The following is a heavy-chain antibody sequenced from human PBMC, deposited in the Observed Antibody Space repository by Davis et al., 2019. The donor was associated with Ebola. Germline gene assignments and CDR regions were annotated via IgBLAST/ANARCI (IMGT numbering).Heavy chain of an antibody. J-gene: IGHJ4*02. Sequence: HTGGSLRLSCPASGFTFSSYPMHWVRHAAGKGLVWVSSINSDGSRTHYADSVKGRFTISRDNARNTLYLQMNSLRAEDTAVYYCASWGYYYDNSGSRSALYWGQGTLVTVSS. V-gene: IGHV3-74*01. CDR3: ASWGYYYDNSGSRSALY. CDR2: INSDGSRT. D-gene: IGHD3-22*01. CDR1: GFTFSSYP.